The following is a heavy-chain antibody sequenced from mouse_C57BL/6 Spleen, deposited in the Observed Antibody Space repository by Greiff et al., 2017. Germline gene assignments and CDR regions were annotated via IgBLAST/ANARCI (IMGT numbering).Heavy chain of an antibody. CDR1: GFTFSSSA. Sequence: EVNLVESGGGLVKPGGSLKLSCAASGFTFSSSAMSWVRQTPETRLEWVATISDGGSYTSSPDNVKGRFTFSSDNANNNLYLQKIHLKSEDTTMYYCARDKAYYGRGFVDYRGQGTSVTVSS. J-gene: IGHJ4*01. CDR3: ARDKAYYGRGFVDY. D-gene: IGHD1-1*01. V-gene: IGHV5-4*01. CDR2: ISDGGSYT.